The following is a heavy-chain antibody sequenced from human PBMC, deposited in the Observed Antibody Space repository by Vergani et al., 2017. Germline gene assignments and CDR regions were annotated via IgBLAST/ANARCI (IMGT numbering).Heavy chain of an antibody. Sequence: QVQLVESGGGVVQPGRSLRLSCAASGFTFSSYGMHWVRQAPGKGLEWVAVISYDGSNKYYADSLKGRFTISRDNSKNTLYLQMNSLGAEDTAVYYCAKDLGPGVVTAISPDYWGQGTLVTVSS. D-gene: IGHD2-21*02. V-gene: IGHV3-30*18. J-gene: IGHJ4*02. CDR3: AKDLGPGVVTAISPDY. CDR2: ISYDGSNK. CDR1: GFTFSSYG.